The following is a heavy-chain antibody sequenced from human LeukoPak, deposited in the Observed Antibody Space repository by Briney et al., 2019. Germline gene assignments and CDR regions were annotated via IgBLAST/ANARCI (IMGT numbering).Heavy chain of an antibody. V-gene: IGHV5-51*01. CDR2: IYPGDSDT. CDR3: ARHGYSSSWRNWFDP. J-gene: IGHJ5*02. CDR1: GYSFTSYW. D-gene: IGHD6-13*01. Sequence: GESLKISCKGSGYSFTSYWIGWVRQMPGKGLEWMGIIYPGDSDTRYSPSFQGQVTISAHKSISTAYQQWSSLKASDTAMYYCARHGYSSSWRNWFDPWGQGTLVTVSS.